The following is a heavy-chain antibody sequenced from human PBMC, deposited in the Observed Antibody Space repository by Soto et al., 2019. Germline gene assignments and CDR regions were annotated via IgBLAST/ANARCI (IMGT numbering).Heavy chain of an antibody. CDR2: IYYSGST. Sequence: SETLPLTCTVSGGSLSSGDYYWSWILQPPGKGLEWIGYIYYSGSTYYNPSLKSRVTISVDTSKNQFSLKLSSVTAADTSVYYCGRTKGVDTAMVFPSSDYYYYGMEVWGQGTTVTVSS. D-gene: IGHD5-18*01. CDR3: GRTKGVDTAMVFPSSDYYYYGMEV. J-gene: IGHJ6*02. V-gene: IGHV4-30-4*01. CDR1: GGSLSSGDYY.